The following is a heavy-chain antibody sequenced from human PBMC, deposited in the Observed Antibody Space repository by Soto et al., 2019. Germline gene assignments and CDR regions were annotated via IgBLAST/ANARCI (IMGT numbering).Heavy chain of an antibody. V-gene: IGHV1-2*02. CDR3: ARPWIHLSRRPTFVLNY. J-gene: IGHJ4*02. CDR2: INPNSGGT. Sequence: ASVKVSCKGSGCSFSGYYMHSVRQAHGQGLDWMGWINPNSGGTNYTQKFHGSVTMTRDTPINTASMELRXLRSDDTALYYWARPWIHLSRRPTFVLNYLGQGTLLAVAS. D-gene: IGHD2-2*03. CDR1: GCSFSGYY.